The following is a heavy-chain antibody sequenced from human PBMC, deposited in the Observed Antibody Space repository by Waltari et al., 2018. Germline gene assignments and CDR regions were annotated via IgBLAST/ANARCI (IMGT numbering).Heavy chain of an antibody. CDR3: ASSNDYGDLGAFDI. V-gene: IGHV4-39*07. CDR1: GGSLSSSSYY. CDR2: IYYSGGP. J-gene: IGHJ3*02. D-gene: IGHD4-17*01. Sequence: QLQLQESGPGLVKPSETLSLTCTVSGGSLSSSSYYWGWIRQPPGKWLVWIGSIYYSGGPYYNPSLKSRVTISVDTSKNQFSRKLSSVTAADTAVYYCASSNDYGDLGAFDIWGQGTMVTVSS.